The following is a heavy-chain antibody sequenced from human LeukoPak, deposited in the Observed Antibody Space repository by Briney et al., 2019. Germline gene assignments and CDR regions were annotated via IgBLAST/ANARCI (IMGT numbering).Heavy chain of an antibody. CDR3: AKDLSALLPGAHNYMDV. Sequence: GGSLRLSCAASGFTFDDYAMHWVRQAPGKGLEWVSGISWNSGSIGYADSVKGRFAISRDNAKNSLYLQMNSLRAEDTALYYCAKDLSALLPGAHNYMDVWGKGTTVTISS. D-gene: IGHD3-3*02. J-gene: IGHJ6*03. CDR1: GFTFDDYA. CDR2: ISWNSGSI. V-gene: IGHV3-9*01.